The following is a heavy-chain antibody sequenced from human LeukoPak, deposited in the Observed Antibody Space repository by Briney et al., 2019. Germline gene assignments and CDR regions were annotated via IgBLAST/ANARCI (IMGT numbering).Heavy chain of an antibody. CDR3: SKDRDVTMFGVVIIRARDY. CDR2: ISSGGGST. Sequence: GGSLRLSCAASGFTFSSFAMSWVRQAPGKGLEWVSTISSGGGSTYYADSVKGRFTISRDNSKSTLYLQMNSLRAEDTAVYYCSKDRDVTMFGVVIIRARDYWGQGTLVTVSS. J-gene: IGHJ4*02. D-gene: IGHD3-3*01. V-gene: IGHV3-23*01. CDR1: GFTFSSFA.